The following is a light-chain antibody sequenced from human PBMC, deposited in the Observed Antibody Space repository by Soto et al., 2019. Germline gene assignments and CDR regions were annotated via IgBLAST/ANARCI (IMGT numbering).Light chain of an antibody. CDR2: DAS. Sequence: RMNHSPFTVSSTVGDRVTITCRASQSISSWLAWYQQKPGKAPKLLIYDASSLESGVPSRFSGSGSGTEFTLTISSLQPDDFATYYCQQYNSYWTFGQGTKV. CDR3: QQYNSYWT. J-gene: IGKJ1*01. CDR1: QSISSW. V-gene: IGKV1-5*01.